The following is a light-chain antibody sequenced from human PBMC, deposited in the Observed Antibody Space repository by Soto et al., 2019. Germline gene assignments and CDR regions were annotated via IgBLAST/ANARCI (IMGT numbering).Light chain of an antibody. CDR2: DVS. J-gene: IGLJ1*01. Sequence: QSALTQPASVSGSPGQSITISCTGTSSDIGGYKYVSWYQQHPGKAPKLMIYDVSNRPSGVSNRFSGSKSGNTATLTISGLRGEDEAEYYCSSYTGGSTYVFGTGTKLTVL. CDR1: SSDIGGYKY. CDR3: SSYTGGSTYV. V-gene: IGLV2-14*01.